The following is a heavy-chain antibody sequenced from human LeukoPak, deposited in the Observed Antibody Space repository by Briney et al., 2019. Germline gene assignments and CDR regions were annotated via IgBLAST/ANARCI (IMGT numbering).Heavy chain of an antibody. Sequence: EASVKVSCKASGYTFTGYYMHWVRQAPGQGLEWMGWINPNSGGTNYAQKFQGRVTMTRDTSISTAYMELSRLRSDDTAVYYCARESVGLGDAFDIWGQGTMVTVSS. CDR3: ARESVGLGDAFDI. CDR1: GYTFTGYY. J-gene: IGHJ3*02. V-gene: IGHV1-2*02. CDR2: INPNSGGT. D-gene: IGHD3-16*01.